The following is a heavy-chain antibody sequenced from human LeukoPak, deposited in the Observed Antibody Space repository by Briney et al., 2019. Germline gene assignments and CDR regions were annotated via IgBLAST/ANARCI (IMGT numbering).Heavy chain of an antibody. Sequence: GGSLRLSCAASGFIVSTNYMSWVSQAPGKGLEWVSVIYSGGSTYYADSVKGRFTISRDNSKNTLYLQLNSLRGEDTAVYYCVRLVNNYDYFDYWGQGTLVAVSS. CDR2: IYSGGST. D-gene: IGHD3-16*01. CDR1: GFIVSTNY. V-gene: IGHV3-53*01. CDR3: VRLVNNYDYFDY. J-gene: IGHJ4*02.